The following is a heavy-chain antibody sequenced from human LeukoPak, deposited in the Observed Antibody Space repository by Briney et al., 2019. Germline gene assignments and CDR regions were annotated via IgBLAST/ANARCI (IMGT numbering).Heavy chain of an antibody. J-gene: IGHJ6*03. CDR1: GGSISSSSYY. CDR2: IYYSGST. D-gene: IGHD6-19*01. CDR3: ARVAPRSGWYPVDYYYMDV. Sequence: SETLSLTCTVSGGSISSSSYYWGWIRQPPGKGLEWIGSIYYSGSTYYNPSLKSRVTISVDTSKNQFSLKLSSVTAADTAVYYCARVAPRSGWYPVDYYYMDVWGKGTTVTISS. V-gene: IGHV4-39*07.